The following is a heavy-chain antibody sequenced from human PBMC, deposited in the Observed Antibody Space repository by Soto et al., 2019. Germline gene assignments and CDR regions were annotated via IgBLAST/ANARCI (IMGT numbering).Heavy chain of an antibody. Sequence: GGSLRLSCAASGFTFSDYYMSWIRQAPGKGLEWVSAISGSGGSTYYADSVKGRFTISRDNSKNTLYLQMNSLRAEDTAVYYCAKSTYYYDSSGYYYPNWGQGTLVTVSS. CDR1: GFTFSDYY. CDR2: ISGSGGST. D-gene: IGHD3-22*01. CDR3: AKSTYYYDSSGYYYPN. J-gene: IGHJ4*02. V-gene: IGHV3-23*01.